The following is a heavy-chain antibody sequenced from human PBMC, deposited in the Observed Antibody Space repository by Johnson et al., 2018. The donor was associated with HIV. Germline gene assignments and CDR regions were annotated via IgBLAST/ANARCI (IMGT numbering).Heavy chain of an antibody. D-gene: IGHD2-15*01. Sequence: MQLVESGGGVVRPGGSLRLSCAASGFTFDDHGMSWVRQVPGKGLEWVSGINWNGGSKDYADSVKGRFTISRDNAKNSLYLQMNSLRAEDTALYYCVRVIVVVVAAGRADAFDIWGQGTMVTVSS. CDR3: VRVIVVVVAAGRADAFDI. CDR2: INWNGGSK. J-gene: IGHJ3*02. V-gene: IGHV3-20*04. CDR1: GFTFDDHG.